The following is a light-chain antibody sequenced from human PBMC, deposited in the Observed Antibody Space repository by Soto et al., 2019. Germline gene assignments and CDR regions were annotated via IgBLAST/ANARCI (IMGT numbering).Light chain of an antibody. CDR1: QGISNY. V-gene: IGKV1-27*01. CDR3: QKYNSAPRT. J-gene: IGKJ1*01. CDR2: AAS. Sequence: DIQMTQSPSSLSASVGARGTITCRASQGISNYLAWYQQKPGKVHKLLIYAASTLQSGVPSRVSGSGSGTDFTLTISSLQPEDVATYYCQKYNSAPRTIGQGTKVEIK.